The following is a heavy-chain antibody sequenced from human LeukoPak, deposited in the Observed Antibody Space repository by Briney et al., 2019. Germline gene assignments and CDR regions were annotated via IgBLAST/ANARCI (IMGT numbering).Heavy chain of an antibody. CDR1: GFTISSYW. CDR2: ISGDGSLT. V-gene: IGHV3-74*01. CDR3: ASLLTPYHGSGGGGMDV. D-gene: IGHD3-10*01. Sequence: GGSLRLSCAASGFTISSYWMYWVRQAPGKEFVWVSRISGDGSLTSYADSVRGRFTISRDNAKETLYLQMTSLRVEDTAVYSCASLLTPYHGSGGGGMDVWGQGTTVTVSS. J-gene: IGHJ6*02.